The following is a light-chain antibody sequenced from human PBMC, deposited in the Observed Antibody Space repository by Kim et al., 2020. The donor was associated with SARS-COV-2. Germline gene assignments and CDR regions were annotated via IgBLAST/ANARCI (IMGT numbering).Light chain of an antibody. CDR1: QSVSSSY. J-gene: IGKJ1*01. CDR2: RAS. Sequence: EIVLTQSPGTLSLSPGERATLSCRASQSVSSSYLAWYQQKPGQAPRLLIYRASSRATGIPDRFSGSGSETDFTLTISRLEPEDFAVYYCQQYDNSRTFGQGTKVDIK. CDR3: QQYDNSRT. V-gene: IGKV3-20*01.